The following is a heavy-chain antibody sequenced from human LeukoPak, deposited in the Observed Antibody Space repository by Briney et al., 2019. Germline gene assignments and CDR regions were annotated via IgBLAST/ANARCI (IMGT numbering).Heavy chain of an antibody. CDR1: GYTFTSYY. Sequence: ASVKVSCTASGYTFTSYYMHWVRQAPGQGLEWMGIINPSGGSTSYAQKFQGRVTMTRDMSTSTVYMELSSLRSEDTAVYYCAANYGGNQYYFDYWGQGTLVTVSS. D-gene: IGHD4-23*01. J-gene: IGHJ4*02. CDR3: AANYGGNQYYFDY. V-gene: IGHV1-46*01. CDR2: INPSGGST.